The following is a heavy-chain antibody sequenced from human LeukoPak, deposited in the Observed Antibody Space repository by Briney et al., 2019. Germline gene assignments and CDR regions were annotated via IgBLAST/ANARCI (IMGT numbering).Heavy chain of an antibody. V-gene: IGHV3-74*01. CDR1: GLTFDDYG. CDR2: INSDGSST. CDR3: AREQSSSWLKYYYYYYGMDV. Sequence: GGSLRLSCAASGLTFDDYGMSWVRQAPGKGLVWVSRINSDGSSTSYADSVKGRFTISRDNAKNTLYLQMNSLRAEDTAVYYCAREQSSSWLKYYYYYYGMDVWGQGTTVTVSS. D-gene: IGHD6-13*01. J-gene: IGHJ6*02.